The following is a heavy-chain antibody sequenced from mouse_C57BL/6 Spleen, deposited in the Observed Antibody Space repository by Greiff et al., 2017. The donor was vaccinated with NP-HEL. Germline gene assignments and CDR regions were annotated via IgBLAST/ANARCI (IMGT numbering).Heavy chain of an antibody. V-gene: IGHV5-9-1*02. Sequence: EVQGVESGEGLVKPGGSLKLSCAASGFTFSSYAMSWVRQTPEKRLEWVAYISSGGDYIYYADTVKGRFTISRDNARNTLYLQMSSLKSEDTAMYYCTRDLSYDGYYGYAMDYWGQGTSVTVSS. CDR3: TRDLSYDGYYGYAMDY. D-gene: IGHD2-3*01. CDR1: GFTFSSYA. J-gene: IGHJ4*01. CDR2: ISSGGDYI.